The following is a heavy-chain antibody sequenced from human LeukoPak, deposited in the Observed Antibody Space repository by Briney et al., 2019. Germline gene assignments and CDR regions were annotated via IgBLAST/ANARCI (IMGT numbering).Heavy chain of an antibody. CDR1: GGTFSSYA. D-gene: IGHD6-19*01. J-gene: IGHJ5*02. CDR2: IIPIFGTA. CDR3: ARKWLVDGGLDP. Sequence: SVKVSCKASGGTFSSYAISWVRQAPGQGLEWMGGIIPIFGTANYAQKFQGRVTITTDESTSTAYMELSSLRSEDTAVYYCARKWLVDGGLDPWGQGTLVTVSS. V-gene: IGHV1-69*05.